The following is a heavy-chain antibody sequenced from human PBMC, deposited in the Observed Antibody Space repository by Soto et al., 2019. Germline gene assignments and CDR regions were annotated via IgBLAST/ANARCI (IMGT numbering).Heavy chain of an antibody. CDR1: GFTFSSYG. Sequence: QVQLVESGGGVVQPGRSLRLSCAASGFTFSSYGMHWVRQAPGKGLEWVAVISYDGSNKYYADSVKGRFTISRDNSKNTLYLHMNSLRAEDTAVYYCAKARRQLRGMDVWGQGTTVTVSS. V-gene: IGHV3-30*18. J-gene: IGHJ6*02. CDR2: ISYDGSNK. D-gene: IGHD5-18*01. CDR3: AKARRQLRGMDV.